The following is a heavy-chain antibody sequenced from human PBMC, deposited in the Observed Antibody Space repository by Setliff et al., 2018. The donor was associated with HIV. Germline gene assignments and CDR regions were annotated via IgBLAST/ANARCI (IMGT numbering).Heavy chain of an antibody. CDR3: ARAYKWASESYNDY. D-gene: IGHD3-10*01. CDR2: INAGNGNT. Sequence: ASVKVSCKASGYTFTTYDITWVRQAPGQGLEWLGWINAGNGNTKYSQKFQGRITVSRDNSRNSLYLEMSSLKTEDTAVYFCARAYKWASESYNDYWGQGTLVTVSS. CDR1: GYTFTTYD. V-gene: IGHV1-18*01. J-gene: IGHJ4*02.